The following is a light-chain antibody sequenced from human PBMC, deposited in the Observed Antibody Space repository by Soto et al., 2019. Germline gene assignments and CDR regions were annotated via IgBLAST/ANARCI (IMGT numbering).Light chain of an antibody. J-gene: IGLJ1*01. CDR2: DVS. CDR1: ISDVGGNKF. CDR3: SSFTGTNYV. Sequence: QSALTQPASVSGSPGQSITISCTGTISDVGGNKFVSWYQQYPGKAPKLMICDVSNRPSGVSNRFSGSKSGNTASLTISGLQAEDEADHYCSSFTGTNYVFGTGTKVTVL. V-gene: IGLV2-14*03.